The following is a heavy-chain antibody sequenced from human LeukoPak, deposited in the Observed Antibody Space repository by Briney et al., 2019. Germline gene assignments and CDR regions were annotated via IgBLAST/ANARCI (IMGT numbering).Heavy chain of an antibody. CDR3: AKLGY. CDR1: GFTFTKYW. J-gene: IGHJ4*02. V-gene: IGHV3-9*01. Sequence: GGSLRLSCAASGFTFTKYWVTWVRQAPGKGLEWVSGISWNSGSIGYADSVKGRFTISRDNAKNSLYLQMNSLRAEDTALYYCAKLGYWGQGTLVTVSS. CDR2: ISWNSGSI.